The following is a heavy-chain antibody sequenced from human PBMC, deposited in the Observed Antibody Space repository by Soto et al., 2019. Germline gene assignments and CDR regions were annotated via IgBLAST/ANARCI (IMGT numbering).Heavy chain of an antibody. CDR3: ARDCGSSSWYRCDAFDI. V-gene: IGHV1-2*04. Sequence: ASVKVSCKASGYTFTGYYMHWVRQAPGQGLEWMGWINPNSGGTNYAQKFQGWVTMTRDTSISTAYMELSRLRSDDTAVYYCARDCGSSSWYRCDAFDIWGQGTMVTVSS. CDR2: INPNSGGT. J-gene: IGHJ3*02. CDR1: GYTFTGYY. D-gene: IGHD6-13*01.